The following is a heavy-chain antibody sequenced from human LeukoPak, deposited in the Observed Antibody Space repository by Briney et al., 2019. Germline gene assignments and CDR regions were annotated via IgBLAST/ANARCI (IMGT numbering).Heavy chain of an antibody. V-gene: IGHV4-4*09. Sequence: SETLSLTCTVSGGSISPYFWSWIRQPPGKGLEWIGYIYTSGSTNYNPSLKSRVTISVDTSKNQFSLKLSSVTAADTAVYYCARQVPAATPWFDPWGQGTLVTVSS. J-gene: IGHJ5*02. CDR3: ARQVPAATPWFDP. CDR2: IYTSGST. CDR1: GGSISPYF. D-gene: IGHD2-2*01.